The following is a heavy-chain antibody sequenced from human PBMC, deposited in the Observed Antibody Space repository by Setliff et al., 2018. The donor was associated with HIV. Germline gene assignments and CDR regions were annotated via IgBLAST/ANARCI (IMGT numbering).Heavy chain of an antibody. CDR1: GGSISNYY. Sequence: SETLSLTCTVSGGSISNYYWSWIRQPAGKGLEWIGRIQTSGRTNNNPSLKSRVTMSVDTSKNLFSLILTSVTAADTAVYYCARSSRVNCGGDCYLFDYWGQGTPVTVSS. D-gene: IGHD2-21*02. V-gene: IGHV4-4*07. CDR3: ARSSRVNCGGDCYLFDY. CDR2: IQTSGRT. J-gene: IGHJ4*02.